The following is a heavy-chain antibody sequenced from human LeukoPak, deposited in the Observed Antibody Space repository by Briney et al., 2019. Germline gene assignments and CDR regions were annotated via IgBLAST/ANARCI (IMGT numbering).Heavy chain of an antibody. J-gene: IGHJ6*02. CDR2: INHSGST. CDR3: ARARNWNYPNYYYGMDV. CDR1: GGSFSGYY. V-gene: IGHV4-34*01. D-gene: IGHD1-7*01. Sequence: SETLSLTCAVYGGSFSGYYWSWIRQPPGKGQEWIGEINHSGSTNYNPSLKSRVTISVDTSKNQFSLKLSSVTAADTAVYYCARARNWNYPNYYYGMDVWGQGTTVTVSS.